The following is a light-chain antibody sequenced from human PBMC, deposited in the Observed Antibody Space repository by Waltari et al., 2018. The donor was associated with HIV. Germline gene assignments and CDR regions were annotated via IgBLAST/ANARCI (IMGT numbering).Light chain of an antibody. J-gene: IGKJ2*01. CDR3: QQYDNLPYT. Sequence: DIQMTQSPSSLSASVGDRVTITCQASPDISNYLNWYQQKPGKAPKLLIYDASNLETGVQSRFSGSGSGTDFTFTISSLQPEDIATYYCQQYDNLPYTFGQGTKLEIK. CDR2: DAS. CDR1: PDISNY. V-gene: IGKV1-33*01.